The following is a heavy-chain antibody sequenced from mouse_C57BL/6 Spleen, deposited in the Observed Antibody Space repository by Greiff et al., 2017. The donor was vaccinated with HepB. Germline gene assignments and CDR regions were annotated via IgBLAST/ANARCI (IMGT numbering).Heavy chain of an antibody. J-gene: IGHJ4*01. CDR3: ARSGGLREYYAMDY. V-gene: IGHV1-31*01. Sequence: EVMLVESGPELVKPGASVKISCKASGYSFTGYYMHWVKQSHGNILDWIGYIYPYNGVSSYNQKFKGKATLTVDKSSSTAYMELRSLTSEDSAVYYCARSGGLREYYAMDYWGQGTSVTVSS. CDR2: IYPYNGVS. D-gene: IGHD2-4*01. CDR1: GYSFTGYY.